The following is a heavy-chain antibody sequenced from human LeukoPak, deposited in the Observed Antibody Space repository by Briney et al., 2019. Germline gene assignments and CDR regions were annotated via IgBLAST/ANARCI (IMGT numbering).Heavy chain of an antibody. D-gene: IGHD3-3*01. J-gene: IGHJ4*02. V-gene: IGHV4-34*01. CDR2: INHSGST. CDR1: GGSFSGYY. CDR3: ARGITIFGVVTKRGYYFDY. Sequence: SETLSLTCAVYGGSFSGYYWSWIRQPPGKGLEWIGEINHSGSTNYNPSLKSRVTISVDTSKNQFSLKLSSVTAADTAVYYCARGITIFGVVTKRGYYFDYWGQGTLVTVSS.